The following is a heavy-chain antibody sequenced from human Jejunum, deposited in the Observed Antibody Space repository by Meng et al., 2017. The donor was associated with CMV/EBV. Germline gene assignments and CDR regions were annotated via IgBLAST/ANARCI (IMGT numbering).Heavy chain of an antibody. CDR1: GFAFSSFA. CDR2: IYSSDRT. D-gene: IGHD5-18*01. Sequence: ASGFAFSSFAITWVRQAPGKCLEWVSTIYSSDRTYYAGSVRGRFTISRDNSMNTLHLQMNSLRAEDTAVYYCAKSLVDTAMDLDEWSQETLVTVSS. V-gene: IGHV3-23*01. J-gene: IGHJ4*02. CDR3: AKSLVDTAMDLDE.